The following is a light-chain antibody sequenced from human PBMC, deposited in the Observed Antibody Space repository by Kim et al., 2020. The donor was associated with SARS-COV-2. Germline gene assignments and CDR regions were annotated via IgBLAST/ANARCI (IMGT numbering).Light chain of an antibody. CDR2: GAS. Sequence: EIVLTQSPGTLSLSPGERATLSCRASQSVSGSYLAWYQQKPGQAPRLLIYGASSRATGIPDRFSGSGSGTDFTLTISRLEPEDFAVYYCQQYGSSLTIGGGTKMDIK. CDR3: QQYGSSLT. V-gene: IGKV3-20*01. CDR1: QSVSGSY. J-gene: IGKJ4*01.